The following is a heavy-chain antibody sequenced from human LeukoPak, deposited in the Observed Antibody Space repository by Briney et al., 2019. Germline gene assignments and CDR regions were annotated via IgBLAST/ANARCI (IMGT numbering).Heavy chain of an antibody. CDR3: AKEPNDFWSGFLYYFDY. CDR2: ISGSGGST. CDR1: GFTFSSYA. V-gene: IGHV3-23*01. J-gene: IGHJ4*02. Sequence: RGSLRLSCAASGFTFSSYAMSWVRQAPGKGLEWVSAISGSGGSTYYADSVKGRFTISRDNSKNTLYLQMNSLRAEDTAVYYCAKEPNDFWSGFLYYFDYWGQGTLVTVSS. D-gene: IGHD3-3*01.